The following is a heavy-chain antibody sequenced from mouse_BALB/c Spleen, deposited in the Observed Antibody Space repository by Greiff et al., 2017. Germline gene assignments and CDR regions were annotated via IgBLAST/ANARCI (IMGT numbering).Heavy chain of an antibody. J-gene: IGHJ4*01. CDR2: IDPANGNT. V-gene: IGHV14-3*02. D-gene: IGHD6-1*01. CDR3: ARGGLMDY. CDR1: GFNIKDTY. Sequence: VHVKQSGAELVKPGASVKLSCTASGFNIKDTYMHWVKQRPEQGLEWIGRIDPANGNTKYDPKFQGKATITADTSSNTAYLQLSSLTSEDTAVYYCARGGLMDYWGQGTSVTVSS.